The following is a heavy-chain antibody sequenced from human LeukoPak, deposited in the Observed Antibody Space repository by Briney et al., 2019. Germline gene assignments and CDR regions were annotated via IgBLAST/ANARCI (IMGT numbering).Heavy chain of an antibody. Sequence: TGGYLRLSCAASGFTFSSYAVSWVRQAPGRGLECISSISGSGETTYYADSVKGRFTSSRDNSKKTVYLQLSSLRAEDTAVYYCAKAMSSTTWRIFDYWGQGTLVTVSS. D-gene: IGHD2-2*01. J-gene: IGHJ4*02. CDR3: AKAMSSTTWRIFDY. V-gene: IGHV3-23*01. CDR2: ISGSGETT. CDR1: GFTFSSYA.